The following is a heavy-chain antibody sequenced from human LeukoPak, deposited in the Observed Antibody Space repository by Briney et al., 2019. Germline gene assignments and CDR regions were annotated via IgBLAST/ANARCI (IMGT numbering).Heavy chain of an antibody. CDR2: MDSNSGDT. V-gene: IGHV1-8*01. Sequence: ASVKVSCKASGFTFTSYDINWVRQATGQGLEWMGWMDSNSGDTGYAQKFQGRVTLTRNTSINTAYMHLYSLTSEDTAVYYCARGIGTGVSGEYYFHNWGQGPLVTVSP. J-gene: IGHJ4*02. CDR3: ARGIGTGVSGEYYFHN. CDR1: GFTFTSYD. D-gene: IGHD3-16*01.